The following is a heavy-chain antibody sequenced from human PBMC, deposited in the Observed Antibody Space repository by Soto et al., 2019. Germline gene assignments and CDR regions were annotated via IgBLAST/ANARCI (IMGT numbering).Heavy chain of an antibody. D-gene: IGHD3-10*01. J-gene: IGHJ4*02. CDR3: ARDGSYYGSGSYYTLNYFDY. CDR1: GFTFSSYS. V-gene: IGHV3-48*02. Sequence: GGSLRLSCAASGFTFSSYSMNWVRQAPGKGLEWVSYISSSSSTIYYADSVKGRFTISRDNAKNSLYLQMNSLRDEDTAVYYCARDGSYYGSGSYYTLNYFDYWGQGTLVTVSS. CDR2: ISSSSSTI.